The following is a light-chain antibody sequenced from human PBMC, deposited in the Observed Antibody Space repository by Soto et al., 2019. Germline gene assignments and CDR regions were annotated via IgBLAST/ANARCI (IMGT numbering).Light chain of an antibody. CDR3: QQYNTFCT. J-gene: IGKJ1*01. CDR2: AAS. V-gene: IGKV1-39*01. CDR1: QSISSY. Sequence: IQMTQSPSSLSASVGDRVTITCRASQSISSYLNWYQQKPGKAPKLLIYAASSLQSGVPSRFSGSGSGTEFTLTINSLHPDDSATYYCQQYNTFCTFGQGTKVDI.